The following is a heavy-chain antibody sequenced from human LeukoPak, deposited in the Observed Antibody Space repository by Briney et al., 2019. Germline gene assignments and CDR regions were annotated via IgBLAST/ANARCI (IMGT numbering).Heavy chain of an antibody. J-gene: IGHJ4*02. CDR2: IHSDGSTT. Sequence: GGSLRLSCAASGFTFSSYWMHWVRQAPGQGLVWVSRIHSDGSTTSYADSVKGRFTISRDNAKNTLYLQMNSLRAEDTAVYYCARVGYYYGYDYWGQGTLVTVSS. CDR3: ARVGYYYGYDY. V-gene: IGHV3-74*01. D-gene: IGHD5-18*01. CDR1: GFTFSSYW.